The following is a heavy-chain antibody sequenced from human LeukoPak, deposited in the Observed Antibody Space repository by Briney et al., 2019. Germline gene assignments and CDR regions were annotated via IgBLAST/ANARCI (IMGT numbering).Heavy chain of an antibody. CDR1: GGSISSYY. CDR2: IYYGGST. V-gene: IGHV4-59*01. D-gene: IGHD1-26*01. Sequence: SETLSLTCTVSGGSISSYYWSWIRQPPGKGLEWIGYIYYGGSTNYNPSLKSRVTISVDTSKNQFSLKLSSVTAADTAVYYCARGGGSYFWFDPWGQGTLVTVSS. CDR3: ARGGGSYFWFDP. J-gene: IGHJ5*02.